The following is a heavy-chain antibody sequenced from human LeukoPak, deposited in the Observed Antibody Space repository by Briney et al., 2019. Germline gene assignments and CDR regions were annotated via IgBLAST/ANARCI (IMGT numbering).Heavy chain of an antibody. CDR3: ARVRGQLWFADGFDI. V-gene: IGHV3-74*01. CDR1: GFSFSSYW. D-gene: IGHD3-10*01. Sequence: GGSLRLSCAASGFSFSSYWMHWVRQVPGKGSVWVSRINSDGSSTSYADSVKGRFTISRDNAKNTLYLQMNSLRAEDTAVYYCARVRGQLWFADGFDIWGQGTMATVSS. CDR2: INSDGSST. J-gene: IGHJ3*02.